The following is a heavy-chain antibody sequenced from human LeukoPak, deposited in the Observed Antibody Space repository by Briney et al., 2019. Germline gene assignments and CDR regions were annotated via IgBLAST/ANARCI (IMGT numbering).Heavy chain of an antibody. CDR2: IIASGGST. J-gene: IGHJ4*02. Sequence: GGSLRLSCAASGFTFSSYAMNWVRQAPGKGLEWVSGIIASGGSTYYADSVKGRFTIYRDNSKNTLYLQMNSLTAVDTAAYYCAKTDGYSYGRYYFDYWGQGTMVTVSS. CDR3: AKTDGYSYGRYYFDY. CDR1: GFTFSSYA. V-gene: IGHV3-23*01. D-gene: IGHD5-18*01.